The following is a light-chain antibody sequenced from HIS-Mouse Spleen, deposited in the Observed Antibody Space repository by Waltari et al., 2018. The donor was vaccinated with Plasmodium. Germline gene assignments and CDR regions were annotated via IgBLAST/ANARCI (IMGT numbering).Light chain of an antibody. V-gene: IGKV1-39*01. CDR1: QSISSD. Sequence: DIQMTQSPSSLSASVGDRVTITCRASQSISSDLNWYQQKPGKAPKLLIYAASSLQSGVPSRVSGSGSGTDFTLTISSLQPEDFATYYCQQSYSTWTFGQGTKVEIK. J-gene: IGKJ1*01. CDR3: QQSYSTWT. CDR2: AAS.